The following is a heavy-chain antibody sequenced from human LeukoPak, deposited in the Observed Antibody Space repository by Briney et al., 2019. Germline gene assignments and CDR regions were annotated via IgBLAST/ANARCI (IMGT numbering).Heavy chain of an antibody. V-gene: IGHV4-59*01. CDR2: IYYSGST. D-gene: IGHD3-22*01. Sequence: PSETLSLTCTVSGGSISGYYWSWIRQPPGKGLEWIGYIYYSGSTNYNPSLKSRVTISVDTSKNQFSLKLSSVTAADTAVYYCARAGSYYYDSSGYLFDIWGQGTMVTVSS. CDR1: GGSISGYY. J-gene: IGHJ3*02. CDR3: ARAGSYYYDSSGYLFDI.